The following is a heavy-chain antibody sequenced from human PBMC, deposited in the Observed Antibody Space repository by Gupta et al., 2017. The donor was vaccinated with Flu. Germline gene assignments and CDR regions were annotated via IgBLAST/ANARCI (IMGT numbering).Heavy chain of an antibody. CDR2: IIPMLDTP. D-gene: IGHD1-1*01. Sequence: INWVRQAPGQGLDWMGGIIPMLDTPNYAQKFQGRVTIIADEYTSTAYMELSSLRSEDTAVYYCARAKADNWDNVGFDYWGQGTLVTVSS. J-gene: IGHJ4*02. V-gene: IGHV1-69*01. CDR3: ARAKADNWDNVGFDY.